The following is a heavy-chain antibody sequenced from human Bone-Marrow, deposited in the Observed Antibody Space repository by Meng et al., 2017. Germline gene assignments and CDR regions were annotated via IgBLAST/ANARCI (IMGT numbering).Heavy chain of an antibody. CDR1: GYNFPDYY. J-gene: IGHJ4*02. CDR2: INPKSGDT. CDR3: ARDEDISAAGKLFGDY. Sequence: QGQLGQSGAEVKKPGASVKVSCKPSGYNFPDYYIHWVRRAPGQGIEWMGRINPKSGDTHYAQKFQARVTMTGDTSISTAYMELSGLRSDDTAMYYCARDEDISAAGKLFGDYWGQGTLVTVSS. D-gene: IGHD6-25*01. V-gene: IGHV1-2*06.